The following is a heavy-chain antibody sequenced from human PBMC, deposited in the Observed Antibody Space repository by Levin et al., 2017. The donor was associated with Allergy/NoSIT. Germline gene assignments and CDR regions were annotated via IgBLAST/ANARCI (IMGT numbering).Heavy chain of an antibody. D-gene: IGHD3-22*01. Sequence: SETLSLTCTVSGGSISSYYWSWIRQPPGKGLEWIGYIYYSGSTNYNPSLKSRVTISVDTSKNQFSLKLSSVTAADTAVYYCARDLYYYDSSGYPIWGQGTMVTVSS. J-gene: IGHJ3*02. CDR3: ARDLYYYDSSGYPI. CDR1: GGSISSYY. V-gene: IGHV4-59*01. CDR2: IYYSGST.